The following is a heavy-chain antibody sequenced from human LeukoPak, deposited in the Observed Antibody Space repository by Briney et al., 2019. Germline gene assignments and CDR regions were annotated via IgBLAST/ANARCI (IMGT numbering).Heavy chain of an antibody. CDR1: GFTFSSYS. D-gene: IGHD3-10*01. V-gene: IGHV3-21*01. CDR3: ARVTMVRGVTDFDY. Sequence: GGSLRLSCAASGFTFSSYSMNWVRQAPGKGLEWVSSISSSSSYIYYADSVKGRFTISRDNAKNSLYLQMNSLGAEDTAVYYCARVTMVRGVTDFDYWGQGTLVTVSS. CDR2: ISSSSSYI. J-gene: IGHJ4*02.